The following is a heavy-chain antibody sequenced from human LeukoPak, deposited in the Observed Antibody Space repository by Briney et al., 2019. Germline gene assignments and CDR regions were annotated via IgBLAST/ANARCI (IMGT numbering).Heavy chain of an antibody. V-gene: IGHV3-53*01. J-gene: IGHJ4*02. CDR2: IYSGGST. CDR1: GFTFSSYN. CDR3: AREGNYGDFDY. D-gene: IGHD4-17*01. Sequence: GGSLRLSCAASGFTFSSYNMNWVRQAPGKGLEWVSVIYSGGSTYYADSVKGRFTISRDNSKNTLYLQMNSLRAEDTAVYYCAREGNYGDFDYWGQGTLVTVSS.